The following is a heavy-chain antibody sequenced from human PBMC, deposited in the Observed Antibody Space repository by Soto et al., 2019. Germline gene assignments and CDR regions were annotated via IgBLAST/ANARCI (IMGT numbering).Heavy chain of an antibody. CDR2: IYYTGST. D-gene: IGHD3-10*01. Sequence: QLLLQESGPGLLKPSETLSLTCTVSGVSITSGTYYWGWIRQPPGKGLEWIGTIYYTGSTYYDPSLKSRSTISVDTSKRQFSLELPSVTAGDTAVSYCALFSGKLLWFEEPFPGIGFVPWGQGPLVTVSS. CDR1: GVSITSGTYY. J-gene: IGHJ5*02. V-gene: IGHV4-39*01. CDR3: ALFSGKLLWFEEPFPGIGFVP.